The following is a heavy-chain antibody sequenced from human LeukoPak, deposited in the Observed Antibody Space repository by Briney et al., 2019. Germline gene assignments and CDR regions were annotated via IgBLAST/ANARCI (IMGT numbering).Heavy chain of an antibody. D-gene: IGHD5-24*01. CDR3: AKNRAELPTITDEVFDI. J-gene: IGHJ3*02. CDR2: IYTTGST. Sequence: SETLSLTCTVSGSSIGTYSWSWIRQPPGKGLEWVGYIYTTGSTHYNPSLKSRVTMSLDTSKNQLSLMLSSVTAADTAAFDCAKNRAELPTITDEVFDIWGQGTMVPVSS. V-gene: IGHV4-4*09. CDR1: GSSIGTYS.